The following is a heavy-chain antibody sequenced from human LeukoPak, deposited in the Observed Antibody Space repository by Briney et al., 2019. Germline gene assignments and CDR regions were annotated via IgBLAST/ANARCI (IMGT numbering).Heavy chain of an antibody. Sequence: GGSLRLSCAASGFTFSSYWMSWVRQAPGKGLEWVANIKQDGSEKYYVDPVKGRFTISRDNAKNSLHLQMNSLRAEDTAVYYCASSSGYRDDAFDIWGQGTMVTVSS. CDR1: GFTFSSYW. J-gene: IGHJ3*02. CDR3: ASSSGYRDDAFDI. D-gene: IGHD3-22*01. CDR2: IKQDGSEK. V-gene: IGHV3-7*01.